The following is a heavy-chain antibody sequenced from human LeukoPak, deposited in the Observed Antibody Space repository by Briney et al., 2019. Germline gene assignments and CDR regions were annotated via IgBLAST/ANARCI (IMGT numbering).Heavy chain of an antibody. Sequence: PGGSLRLSCAASGFTFSSYWMHWVRQAPGKGLVWVSRINSDGSSTSYADSVKGRFTISRDNAKNTLYLQTNSLRAEDTAVYYCARGYSSGWYYFDYWGQGTLVTVSS. CDR1: GFTFSSYW. D-gene: IGHD6-19*01. CDR2: INSDGSST. J-gene: IGHJ4*02. V-gene: IGHV3-74*01. CDR3: ARGYSSGWYYFDY.